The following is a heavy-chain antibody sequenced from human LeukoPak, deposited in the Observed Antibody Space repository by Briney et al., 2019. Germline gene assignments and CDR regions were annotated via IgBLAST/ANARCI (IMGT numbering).Heavy chain of an antibody. CDR1: GFTFSSYS. Sequence: GGSLRLSCAASGFTFSSYSMNWVRQAPGKGLEWVSYISSSSSTIYYADPVKGRFTISRDNAKNSLYLQMNSLRDEDTAVYYCARVRQQWLVSSAYFDYWGQGTLVTVSS. J-gene: IGHJ4*02. CDR2: ISSSSSTI. V-gene: IGHV3-48*02. D-gene: IGHD6-19*01. CDR3: ARVRQQWLVSSAYFDY.